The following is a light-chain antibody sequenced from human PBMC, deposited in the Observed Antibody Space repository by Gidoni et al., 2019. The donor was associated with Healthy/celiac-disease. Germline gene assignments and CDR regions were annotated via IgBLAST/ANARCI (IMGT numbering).Light chain of an antibody. Sequence: SYALTQPPSVSVSPGQTASITCSGDKLGDKYAFWYQQKPGQSPVMVIYQDTKRPSGIPERFSGSNSGNTATLTISGTQAMDEADYYCQAWDSSTVGFGGGTKLTVL. CDR3: QAWDSSTVG. CDR2: QDT. CDR1: KLGDKY. V-gene: IGLV3-1*01. J-gene: IGLJ2*01.